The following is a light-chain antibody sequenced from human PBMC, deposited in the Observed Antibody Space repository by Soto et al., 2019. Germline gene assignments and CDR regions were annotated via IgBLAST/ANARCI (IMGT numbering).Light chain of an antibody. Sequence: DIQMTQSPSPLSAPVGDRATITCRASQRISSWLAWYQQKPGKAPKLLIYDASSLESGVPSRFSGSGSGTEFTLTISSLQPDDFATYYCQQYNSYLYTFGQGTKLEIK. CDR1: QRISSW. V-gene: IGKV1-5*01. CDR3: QQYNSYLYT. J-gene: IGKJ2*01. CDR2: DAS.